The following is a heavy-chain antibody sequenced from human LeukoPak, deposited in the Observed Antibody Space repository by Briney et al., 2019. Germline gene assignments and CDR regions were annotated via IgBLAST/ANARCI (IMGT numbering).Heavy chain of an antibody. CDR3: ARGLFSSSYYYHLHAFDI. CDR1: GGSISSYY. J-gene: IGHJ3*02. CDR2: IYYSGST. V-gene: IGHV4-59*12. Sequence: SETLSLTCTVSGGSISSYYWSWIRQPPGKGLEWIGYIYYSGSTNYNPSLKSRVTISVDTSKNQFSLKLSSVTAADTAVYYCARGLFSSSYYYHLHAFDIWGQGTMVTVSS. D-gene: IGHD3-22*01.